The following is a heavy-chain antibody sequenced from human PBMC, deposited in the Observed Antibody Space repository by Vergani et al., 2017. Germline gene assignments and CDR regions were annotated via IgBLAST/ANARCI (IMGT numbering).Heavy chain of an antibody. CDR1: GFTFTSSA. Sequence: QMQLVQSGPEVKKSGTSVKVSCKASGFTFTSSAVLWVRQARGQRLVWIGWIVGGSGNTNYAQKFQERVTITRDMSTSKAYMALSSVRSEDTAVYYCAAEHRRAIAVAGSYYFDYWGQGTLVTVSS. V-gene: IGHV1-58*01. J-gene: IGHJ4*02. CDR3: AAEHRRAIAVAGSYYFDY. D-gene: IGHD6-19*01. CDR2: IVGGSGNT.